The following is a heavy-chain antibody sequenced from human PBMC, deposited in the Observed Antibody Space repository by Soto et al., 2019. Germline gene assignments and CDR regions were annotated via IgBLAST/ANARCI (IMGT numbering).Heavy chain of an antibody. J-gene: IGHJ4*02. Sequence: PGGSLRLSCAASGFTFSSYAMSWVRQAPGKGLEWVSAISGSGGSTYYADSVKGRFTISRDNSKNTLYLQMNSLRAEDTAVYYCAKDPPGDIVVVPAPFDYWGQGTLVTVSS. CDR3: AKDPPGDIVVVPAPFDY. CDR2: ISGSGGST. CDR1: GFTFSSYA. V-gene: IGHV3-23*01. D-gene: IGHD2-2*01.